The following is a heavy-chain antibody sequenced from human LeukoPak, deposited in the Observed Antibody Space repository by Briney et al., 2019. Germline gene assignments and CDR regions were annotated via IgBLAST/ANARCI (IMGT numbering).Heavy chain of an antibody. CDR2: ISTSDSTT. D-gene: IGHD6-13*01. Sequence: GGSLRLSCVASGFTFSTYTMNWVRQAPGKGLEWVSYISTSDSTTYYADSVKGRFTISRDNAKNSVYLQMNSLRDEDTAVYYCAREGFRYSSSWHDAFDIWGQGTMVTVSS. J-gene: IGHJ3*02. CDR1: GFTFSTYT. CDR3: AREGFRYSSSWHDAFDI. V-gene: IGHV3-48*02.